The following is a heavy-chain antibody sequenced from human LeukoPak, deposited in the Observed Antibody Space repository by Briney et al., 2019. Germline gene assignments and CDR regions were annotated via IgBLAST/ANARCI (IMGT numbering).Heavy chain of an antibody. Sequence: GGSLRLSCAASGFTFSTYAMSWVRQAPGKGLEWVSAISGSGGSTYYADSVKGRFTISRDNSKNTLYLQMNSLRAEDTAVYYCAKTSGSYRHYFDYWGQGTLVTVSS. J-gene: IGHJ4*02. CDR3: AKTSGSYRHYFDY. CDR1: GFTFSTYA. D-gene: IGHD1-26*01. V-gene: IGHV3-23*01. CDR2: ISGSGGST.